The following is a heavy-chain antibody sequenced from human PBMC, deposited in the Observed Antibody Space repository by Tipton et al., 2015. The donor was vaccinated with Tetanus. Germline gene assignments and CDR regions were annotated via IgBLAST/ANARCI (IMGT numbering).Heavy chain of an antibody. V-gene: IGHV4-39*01. Sequence: LVQPSETLSLTCAVSGDSTRNINYYWGWVRQPPGKGLEWLASIYYSGNTYYNPSLRSRLTISLDTAKNQFSLKMQSVTGADTALYFCARQGMTGYEIFDNWGRGTQVTVSS. D-gene: IGHD5-12*01. CDR3: ARQGMTGYEIFDN. CDR1: GDSTRNINYY. J-gene: IGHJ4*02. CDR2: IYYSGNT.